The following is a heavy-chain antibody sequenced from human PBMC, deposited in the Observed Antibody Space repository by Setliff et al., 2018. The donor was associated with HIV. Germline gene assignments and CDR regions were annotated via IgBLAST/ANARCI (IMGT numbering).Heavy chain of an antibody. CDR2: ISAYNGNT. CDR1: GYTFTSYG. J-gene: IGHJ4*02. Sequence: ASVKVSCKASGYTFTSYGISWVRQAPGQGLEWMGWISAYNGNTNYAQKLQGRVTMTTDTSTSTAYMELRSLRSDDTAVYYCARVWDYYDSNGYYYVFDYWGQGSLFTASS. V-gene: IGHV1-18*01. CDR3: ARVWDYYDSNGYYYVFDY. D-gene: IGHD3-22*01.